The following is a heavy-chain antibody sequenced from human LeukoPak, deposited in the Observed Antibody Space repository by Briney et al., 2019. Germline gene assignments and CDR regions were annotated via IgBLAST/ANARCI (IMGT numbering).Heavy chain of an antibody. CDR1: GFTFTNAW. CDR2: IKSKTDGETT. D-gene: IGHD3-10*01. Sequence: GGSLRLSCVDSGFTFTNAWMSWVRQAPGKGLEWIGRIKSKTDGETTNYAEPVRGRFTISRDDSKSAAYLQMNSLKIEDTAVYYCTTDLGTYYHGSQRLIPIDYWGQGTLVTVSS. J-gene: IGHJ4*02. V-gene: IGHV3-15*01. CDR3: TTDLGTYYHGSQRLIPIDY.